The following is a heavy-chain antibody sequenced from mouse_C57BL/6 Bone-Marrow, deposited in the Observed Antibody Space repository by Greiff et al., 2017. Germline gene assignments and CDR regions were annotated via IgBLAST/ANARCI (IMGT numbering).Heavy chain of an antibody. J-gene: IGHJ2*01. Sequence: QVQLQQSGAELMKPGASVKLSCKATGYTFTGYWIAWVKQRPGHGLEWIGEIFPGSGCTNYNEKFKGKATFTADTTSNTAYMQHSSLTTEDSAIYYCARSGGDYGISDYWGQGTTLTVSS. V-gene: IGHV1-9*01. CDR2: IFPGSGCT. D-gene: IGHD1-1*01. CDR1: GYTFTGYW. CDR3: ARSGGDYGISDY.